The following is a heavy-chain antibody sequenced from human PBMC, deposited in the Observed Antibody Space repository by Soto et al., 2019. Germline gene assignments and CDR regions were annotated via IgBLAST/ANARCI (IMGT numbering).Heavy chain of an antibody. J-gene: IGHJ4*02. V-gene: IGHV3-30-3*01. CDR2: ISYDGSNK. CDR3: TRDAIVVPFHY. D-gene: IGHD2-15*01. CDR1: GFTFSSYA. Sequence: GGSLRLSCAASGFTFSSYAMHWVRQAPGKGLEWVAVISYDGSNKYYADSVKGRFTISRDNSKNTLYLQMNSLRAEDTAVYYCTRDAIVVPFHYWGQGTLVTVSS.